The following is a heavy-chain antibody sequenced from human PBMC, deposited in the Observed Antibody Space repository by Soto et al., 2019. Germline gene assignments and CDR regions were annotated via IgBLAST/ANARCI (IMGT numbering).Heavy chain of an antibody. J-gene: IGHJ4*02. D-gene: IGHD5-12*01. Sequence: GGSLRLSCAASGFTFSEHYMSWVRQAPGKGLEWVSLIYTGGNTHYADSVKGRFTISRDDSKNMVFFEMSSLSADDTAVYYCTRVVAQTDFWGQGTLVTVSS. CDR2: IYTGGNT. CDR3: TRVVAQTDF. CDR1: GFTFSEHY. V-gene: IGHV3-66*01.